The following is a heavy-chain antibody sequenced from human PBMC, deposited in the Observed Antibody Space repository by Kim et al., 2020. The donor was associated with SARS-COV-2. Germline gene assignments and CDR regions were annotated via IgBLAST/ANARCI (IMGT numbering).Heavy chain of an antibody. V-gene: IGHV3-48*03. J-gene: IGHJ3*02. CDR1: GFTFSSYE. Sequence: GGSLRLSCAASGFTFSSYEMNWVRQAPGKGLEWVSYISSSGSTIYYADSVKGRFTISRDNAKNSLYLQMNSLRAEDTAVYYCARAPRAIVVVITNAFDIWGQGTMVTVSS. D-gene: IGHD3-22*01. CDR2: ISSSGSTI. CDR3: ARAPRAIVVVITNAFDI.